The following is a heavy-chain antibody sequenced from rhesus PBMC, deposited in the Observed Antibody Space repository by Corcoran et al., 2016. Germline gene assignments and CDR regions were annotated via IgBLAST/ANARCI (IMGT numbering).Heavy chain of an antibody. Sequence: QVTLKESGPALVKPTQTLTLTCTFSGFSLTTSGMGVGWIRQPPGKALEWLALISWDDDKRYSTALKSRLTISKDTSKNQVVLTMTNMDPVDTATYYCAREYSSGWTPYFDYWGQGVLVTVSS. J-gene: IGHJ4*01. CDR1: GFSLTTSGMG. CDR3: AREYSSGWTPYFDY. CDR2: ISWDDDK. V-gene: IGHV2-174*01. D-gene: IGHD6-31*01.